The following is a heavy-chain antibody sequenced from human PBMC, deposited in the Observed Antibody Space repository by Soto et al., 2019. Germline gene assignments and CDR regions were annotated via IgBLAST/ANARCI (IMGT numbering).Heavy chain of an antibody. CDR3: ARDVDYYGSGSYYGYYYYGMDV. V-gene: IGHV1-3*01. CDR2: INAGNGNT. D-gene: IGHD3-10*01. Sequence: ASVKVSCKASGYTFTNYAIHWVRQAPGQRLEWMGWINAGNGNTKYSQKFQGRVTITRDTSASTAYMELSSLRSEDTAVYYCARDVDYYGSGSYYGYYYYGMDVWGQGTTVTVSS. CDR1: GYTFTNYA. J-gene: IGHJ6*02.